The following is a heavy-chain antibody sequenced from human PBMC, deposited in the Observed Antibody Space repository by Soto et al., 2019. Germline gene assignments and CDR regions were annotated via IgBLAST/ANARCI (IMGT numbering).Heavy chain of an antibody. CDR1: GFTFSDYY. V-gene: IGHV3-11*01. CDR2: ISSSGSTI. D-gene: IGHD6-13*01. J-gene: IGHJ3*02. CDR3: ARHVAEAGSDAFDI. Sequence: GGSLRLSCVASGFTFSDYYMSWIRQAPGKGLEWVSYISSSGSTIYYADSVKGRFTISRDNAKNSLYLQMNSLRAEDTAVYYCARHVAEAGSDAFDIWGQGTMVTVSS.